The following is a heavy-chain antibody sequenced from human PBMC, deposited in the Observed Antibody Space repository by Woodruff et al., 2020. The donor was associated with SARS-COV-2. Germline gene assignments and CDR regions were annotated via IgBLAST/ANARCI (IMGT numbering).Heavy chain of an antibody. D-gene: IGHD1-26*01. CDR3: ARGRWELLLGNWFDP. V-gene: IGHV1-8*01. Sequence: QKFQGRVTMTRNTSISTAYMELSSLRSEDTAVYYCARGRWELLLGNWFDPWGQGTLVTVSS. J-gene: IGHJ5*02.